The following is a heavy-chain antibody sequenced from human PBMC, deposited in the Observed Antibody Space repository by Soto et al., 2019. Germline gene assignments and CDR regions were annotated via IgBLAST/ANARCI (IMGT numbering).Heavy chain of an antibody. CDR2: IVPNIGTV. J-gene: IGHJ4*02. V-gene: IGHV1-69*06. CDR3: ARRDTSGFLRYFDN. CDR1: GGTLSRFISYP. Sequence: QVQLVQSGAEVQKPGSSVKVSCEASGGTLSRFISYPINWVRQAPGQGLEWMGGIVPNIGTVNYAQKFQSRLTITADKSTGTAYMELSNLRSEDTALYYCARRDTSGFLRYFDNWGQGTLVTVSS. D-gene: IGHD3-3*01.